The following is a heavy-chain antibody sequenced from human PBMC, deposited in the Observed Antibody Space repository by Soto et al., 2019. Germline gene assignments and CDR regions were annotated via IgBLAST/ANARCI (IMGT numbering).Heavy chain of an antibody. V-gene: IGHV3-21*01. CDR1: GFTFSSYS. Sequence: EVQLVESGGGLVKPGGSLRLSCAASGFTFSSYSMNWVRLAPGKGLEWVSSICSSSSYIYYADSVKGRFTIWRDNAMNSLFLQMNSLRAEDTAVYYCAAYGSGSSYYYYGMDVWGQGTTVTVSS. CDR3: AAYGSGSSYYYYGMDV. D-gene: IGHD3-10*01. J-gene: IGHJ6*02. CDR2: ICSSSSYI.